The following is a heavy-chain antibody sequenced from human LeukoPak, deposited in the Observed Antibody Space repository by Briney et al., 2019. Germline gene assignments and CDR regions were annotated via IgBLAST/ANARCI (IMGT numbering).Heavy chain of an antibody. CDR1: GGSISSSSYY. Sequence: SETLSLTCTVSGGSISSSSYYWGWIRQPPGKGLEWIGSIYYSGSTYYNPSLKSRVTISVDTSKNQFSLKLSSVTAADTAVYYCARAYDSSGYRRVYDAFDIWGQGTMVTVSS. D-gene: IGHD3-22*01. CDR2: IYYSGST. V-gene: IGHV4-39*07. CDR3: ARAYDSSGYRRVYDAFDI. J-gene: IGHJ3*02.